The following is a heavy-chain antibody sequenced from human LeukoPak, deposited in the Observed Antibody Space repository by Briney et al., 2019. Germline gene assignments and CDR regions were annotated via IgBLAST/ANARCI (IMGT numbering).Heavy chain of an antibody. CDR2: IYTSGST. V-gene: IGHV4-4*07. Sequence: PSETLSLTCTVSGGSISSYYRSWIRQPAGKGLEWIGRIYTSGSTNYNPSLKSRVTMSVDTSKNQFSLKLSSVTAADTAVYYCARDSLNYYDSSGYYDYWGQGTLVTVSS. CDR3: ARDSLNYYDSSGYYDY. J-gene: IGHJ4*02. D-gene: IGHD3-22*01. CDR1: GGSISSYY.